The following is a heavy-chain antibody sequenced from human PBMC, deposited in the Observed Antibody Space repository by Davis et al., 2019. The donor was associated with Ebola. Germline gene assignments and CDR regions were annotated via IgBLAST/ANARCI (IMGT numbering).Heavy chain of an antibody. Sequence: ASVKVSCKASGYTFTSYGISWVRQAPGQGLEWMGWISAYNGNTNYAQKLQGRVTMTTDTSTSTAYMELRSLRSDDTAVYYCARDSSSWPDASYYYYMDVWGKGTTVTVSS. V-gene: IGHV1-18*01. CDR1: GYTFTSYG. J-gene: IGHJ6*03. D-gene: IGHD5-12*01. CDR3: ARDSSSWPDASYYYYMDV. CDR2: ISAYNGNT.